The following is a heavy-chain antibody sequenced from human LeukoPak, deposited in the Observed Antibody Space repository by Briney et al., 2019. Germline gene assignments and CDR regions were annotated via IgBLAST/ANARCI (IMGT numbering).Heavy chain of an antibody. J-gene: IGHJ6*04. CDR2: ISSSGSTI. Sequence: GGSLRLSCAASGFTFSSYEMNWVRQAPGKGREWISYISSSGSTIYYADSVKGRFTISRDNAKNSLYLQMNSLRAEDTAVYYCARDSGSGSYYTGYYGMDVWGKGTTVTVSS. V-gene: IGHV3-48*03. CDR1: GFTFSSYE. D-gene: IGHD3-10*01. CDR3: ARDSGSGSYYTGYYGMDV.